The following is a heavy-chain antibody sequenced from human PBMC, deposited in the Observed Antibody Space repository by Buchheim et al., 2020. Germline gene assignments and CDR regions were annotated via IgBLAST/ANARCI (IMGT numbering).Heavy chain of an antibody. CDR3: AKWDTITIFGVISSDF. J-gene: IGHJ4*02. Sequence: EVQLLESGGGLVQPGGSLRLSCAASGFTFSSYAMNWVRQAPGKGLEWVSAISGSGYNTYYADSVKGRFTISRDNSKNTLSLQMNSLRAEDTAVYYCAKWDTITIFGVISSDFWGQGTL. CDR2: ISGSGYNT. V-gene: IGHV3-23*01. D-gene: IGHD3-3*01. CDR1: GFTFSSYA.